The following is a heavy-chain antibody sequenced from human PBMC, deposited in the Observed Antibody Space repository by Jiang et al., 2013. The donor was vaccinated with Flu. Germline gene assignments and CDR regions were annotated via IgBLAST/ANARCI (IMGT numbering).Heavy chain of an antibody. CDR3: VRQAVGIGARREFDL. CDR2: TYYSGGT. CDR1: GDSISTTSFY. J-gene: IGHJ4*02. Sequence: SGPGLVKPSETLSLTCTVSGDSISTTSFYWGRIRQPPGRGLEWIASTYYSGGTQYNPSLQSRVTILIDSSKSQLSLRLRSVTAADTAVYYCVRQAVGIGARREFDLWGQGNLVSVSS. V-gene: IGHV4-39*01. D-gene: IGHD6-6*01.